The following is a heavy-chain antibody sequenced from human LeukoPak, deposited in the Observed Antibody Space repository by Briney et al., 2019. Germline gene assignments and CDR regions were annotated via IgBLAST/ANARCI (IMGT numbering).Heavy chain of an antibody. V-gene: IGHV3-30*18. J-gene: IGHJ4*02. CDR2: ISYDGSNK. CDR3: AKDQYYYGSGSQTDY. CDR1: GFTFSSYG. Sequence: PGGSLRLSCAASGFTFSSYGMHWVRQAPGKGLEWVAVISYDGSNKYYADSVKGRFTISRDNSKNTLYLQMNSLRAEDTAVYYCAKDQYYYGSGSQTDYWGQGTLVTVSS. D-gene: IGHD3-10*01.